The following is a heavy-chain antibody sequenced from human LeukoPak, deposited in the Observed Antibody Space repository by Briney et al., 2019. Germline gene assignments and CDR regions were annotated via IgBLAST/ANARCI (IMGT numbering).Heavy chain of an antibody. CDR2: IRYDGSNK. J-gene: IGHJ3*02. CDR1: GFTFSSYG. Sequence: GGSLRLSCAASGFTFSSYGMHWVRQAPGKGLEWVAFIRYDGSNKYYADSVKGRFTISRDNSKNTLYLQMDSLRAEDTAVYYCAKFGSPLYNWNYNAFDIWGQGTMVTVSS. V-gene: IGHV3-30*02. D-gene: IGHD1-7*01. CDR3: AKFGSPLYNWNYNAFDI.